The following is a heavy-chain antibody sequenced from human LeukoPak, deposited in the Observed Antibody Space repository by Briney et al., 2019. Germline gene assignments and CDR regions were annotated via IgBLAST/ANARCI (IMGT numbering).Heavy chain of an antibody. D-gene: IGHD2-8*01. CDR2: INAGNGNT. CDR3: AREREYAAQGPYFDY. J-gene: IGHJ4*02. CDR1: GYTFTSYA. Sequence: ASVKVSCKASGYTFTSYAMHWVRQAPGQRLEWMGWINAGNGNTKYSQEFQGRVTITRDTSASTAYMELSSLRSEDMAVYYCAREREYAAQGPYFDYWGQGTLVTVSS. V-gene: IGHV1-3*03.